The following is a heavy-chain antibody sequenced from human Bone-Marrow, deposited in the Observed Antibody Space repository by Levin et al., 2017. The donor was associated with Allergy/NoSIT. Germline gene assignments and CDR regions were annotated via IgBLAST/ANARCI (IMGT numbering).Heavy chain of an antibody. Sequence: SETLSLTCTVSGGSINGSSYFWGWIRQPPGKGLEWIGSSYHTGTTYYNPSLKSRVSTPVDTSKNQLSLRLRSVTAADSAIYYCARGYYYGAGEIYGLDVWGQGTTVTVSS. CDR3: ARGYYYGAGEIYGLDV. D-gene: IGHD3-10*01. CDR1: GGSINGSSYF. CDR2: SYHTGTT. J-gene: IGHJ6*02. V-gene: IGHV4-39*07.